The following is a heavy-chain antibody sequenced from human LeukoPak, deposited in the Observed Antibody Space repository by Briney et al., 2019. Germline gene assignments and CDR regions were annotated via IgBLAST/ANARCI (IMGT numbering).Heavy chain of an antibody. D-gene: IGHD6-13*01. CDR3: ARSQQLIRTFDS. CDR1: GGSISSGSYY. Sequence: TLSLTCTVSGGSISSGSYYWSWIRQPPGKGLEWIGYIYHSGSTYYNPSLKSRVTISIDRSKNQFSLKLSSVTAADTAVYYCARSQQLIRTFDSWGQGTPVTVSS. CDR2: IYHSGST. V-gene: IGHV4-30-2*01. J-gene: IGHJ4*02.